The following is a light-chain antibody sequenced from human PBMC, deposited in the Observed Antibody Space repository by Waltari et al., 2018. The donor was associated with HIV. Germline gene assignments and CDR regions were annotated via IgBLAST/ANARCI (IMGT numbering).Light chain of an antibody. V-gene: IGLV1-47*01. J-gene: IGLJ1*01. CDR2: NDY. CDR1: SSNVGRDT. Sequence: QSALTQPPSTSGTPGPRVTMSCSGSSSNVGRDTVYWYKQIPGTAPKLLIYNDYQRPSGVPDRFSGSKSGTSASLAISGLRSEDEADYYCAAWDNILSGYVFGTGTKVTVL. CDR3: AAWDNILSGYV.